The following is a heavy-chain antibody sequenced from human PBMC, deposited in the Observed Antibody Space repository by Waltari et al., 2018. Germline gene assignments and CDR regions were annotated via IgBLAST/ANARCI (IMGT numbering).Heavy chain of an antibody. Sequence: EVQLVESGGGLVQPGGSLRLSCAASGFTFSSYSMNWVRQAPGKGLEWVSYISSSSSTIYYADSVKGRFTISRDNAKNSLYLQMNSLRAEDTAVYYCAREGWGNWNFPDYFDYWGQGTLVTVSS. CDR2: ISSSSSTI. J-gene: IGHJ4*02. CDR3: AREGWGNWNFPDYFDY. D-gene: IGHD1-1*01. CDR1: GFTFSSYS. V-gene: IGHV3-48*04.